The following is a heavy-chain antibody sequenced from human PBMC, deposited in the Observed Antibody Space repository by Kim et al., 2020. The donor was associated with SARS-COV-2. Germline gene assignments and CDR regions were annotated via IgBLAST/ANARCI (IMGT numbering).Heavy chain of an antibody. CDR3: ARGDISYGMAV. CDR2: INTDGSST. CDR1: GFTFSTYW. J-gene: IGHJ6*01. Sequence: GGSLILSCAASGFTFSTYWMYWVRQASGKGLVCVSRINTDGSSTTYADSVKGRFTISRDNDKNTMYLQMNIMRGEDTAVYFCARGDISYGMAVWGQGSTV. D-gene: IGHD2-15*01. V-gene: IGHV3-74*01.